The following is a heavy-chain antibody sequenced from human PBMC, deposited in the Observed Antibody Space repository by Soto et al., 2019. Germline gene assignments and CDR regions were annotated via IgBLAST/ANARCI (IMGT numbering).Heavy chain of an antibody. J-gene: IGHJ6*02. CDR1: GGTFSSYA. Sequence: ASVKVSCKASGGTFSSYAISWVRQAPGQGLEWMGGIIPIFGTANYAQKFQGRVTITADESTSTAYMELSSLRSEDTAVYYCASGRVTTVPYYYYYGMDVWGQGTTVTVSS. CDR2: IIPIFGTA. V-gene: IGHV1-69*13. CDR3: ASGRVTTVPYYYYYGMDV. D-gene: IGHD4-4*01.